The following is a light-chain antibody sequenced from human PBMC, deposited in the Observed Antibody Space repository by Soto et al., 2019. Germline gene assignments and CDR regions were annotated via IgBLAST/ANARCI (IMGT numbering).Light chain of an antibody. V-gene: IGKV1-5*03. CDR1: QSISSW. J-gene: IGKJ5*01. CDR2: KAS. Sequence: DIQMTQSPSTLSASVGDRVTITCRASQSISSWLAWYQQKPGKAPKSLIYKASSLESGVPSRFSGSGSGTEFTLTISSLQPDDFATYYCQQYNSYPITFGQGTQLEIK. CDR3: QQYNSYPIT.